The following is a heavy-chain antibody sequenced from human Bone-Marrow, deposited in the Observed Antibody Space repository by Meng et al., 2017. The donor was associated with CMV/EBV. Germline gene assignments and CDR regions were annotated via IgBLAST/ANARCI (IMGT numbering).Heavy chain of an antibody. CDR1: GYTFTSYY. CDR2: INPSGGTT. Sequence: ASVKVSCKASGYTFTSYYIHWVRQAPGQGLEWMGIINPSGGTTTYAQRFKGRVTMTRDTSPSTVYMELSSLISEDTAIYYCARAPDGGYCGSTTCYLFQYWGQGRLVTVSS. V-gene: IGHV1-46*01. CDR3: ARAPDGGYCGSTTCYLFQY. J-gene: IGHJ4*02. D-gene: IGHD2-2*01.